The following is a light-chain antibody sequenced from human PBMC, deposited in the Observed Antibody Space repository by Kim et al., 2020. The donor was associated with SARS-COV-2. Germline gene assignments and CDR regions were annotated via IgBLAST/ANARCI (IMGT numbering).Light chain of an antibody. Sequence: RVTTTGTGTSSNFVTSCIVLWYQQLPRPAPKLLIYGNNNRPSGVPDRFSGSKSGTSASLAITGLQAEDEADYYCQSYDSSLSGVIFGGGTKVTVL. CDR3: QSYDSSLSGVI. V-gene: IGLV1-40*01. CDR1: SSNFVTSCI. CDR2: GNN. J-gene: IGLJ2*01.